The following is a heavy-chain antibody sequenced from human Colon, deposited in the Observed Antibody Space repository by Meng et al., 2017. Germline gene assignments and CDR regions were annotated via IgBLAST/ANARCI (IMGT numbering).Heavy chain of an antibody. CDR2: IGHSGFT. V-gene: IGHV4-39*01. CDR1: GGSISTSGYY. Sequence: QVQLQESGPGLVKPSEAPSLTRSVSGGSISTSGYYWCWIRQPPGKGLEWIGSIGHSGFTYYTPSLKRRVAVSLDTSKSQFSLMLTSVTAADTAVYYCVRSSAWVRTGFDPWGQGTLVTSPQ. CDR3: VRSSAWVRTGFDP. D-gene: IGHD6-19*01. J-gene: IGHJ5*02.